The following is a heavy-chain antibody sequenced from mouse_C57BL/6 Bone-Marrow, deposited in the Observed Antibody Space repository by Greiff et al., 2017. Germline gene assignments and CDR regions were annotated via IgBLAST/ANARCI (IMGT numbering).Heavy chain of an antibody. Sequence: QVQLQQPGAELVKPGASVKLSCKASGYTFTSYWMHWVKQRPGQGLEWIGMIHPNSGSTNYNEKFKSKATLTVDKSSNTAYMQLNSLASEDSAVYYCARAQRFAYWGQGTLVTVSA. CDR2: IHPNSGST. V-gene: IGHV1-64*01. CDR3: ARAQRFAY. J-gene: IGHJ3*01. CDR1: GYTFTSYW. D-gene: IGHD1-3*01.